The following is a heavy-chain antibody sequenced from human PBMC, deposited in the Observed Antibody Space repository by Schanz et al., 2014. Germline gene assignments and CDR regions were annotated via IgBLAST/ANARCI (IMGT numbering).Heavy chain of an antibody. V-gene: IGHV1-18*01. D-gene: IGHD6-13*01. Sequence: QVQLVQSGDEVKKPGASVKVSCKTSGYTFSDYGITWVRQAPGQGLEWVGWISPYTGNTHYFGKMEGRVTMTRDTSTSTVYMELSSLRSEDTAVYYCARDGVDAAAGGNYWGQGTLVTVSS. J-gene: IGHJ4*02. CDR2: ISPYTGNT. CDR3: ARDGVDAAAGGNY. CDR1: GYTFSDYG.